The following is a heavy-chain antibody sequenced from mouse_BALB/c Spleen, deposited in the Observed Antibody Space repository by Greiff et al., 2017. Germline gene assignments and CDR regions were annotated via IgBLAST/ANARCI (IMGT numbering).Heavy chain of an antibody. CDR1: GFTFSSYA. CDR2: ISSGGST. V-gene: IGHV5-6-5*01. Sequence: DVMLVESGGGLVKPGGSLKLSCAASGFTFSSYAMSWVRQTPEKRLEWVASISSGGSTYYPDSVKGRFTISRDNARNILYLQMSSLRSEDTAMYYCARGTYGNYAYWYFDVWGAGTTVTVSS. CDR3: ARGTYGNYAYWYFDV. D-gene: IGHD2-1*01. J-gene: IGHJ1*01.